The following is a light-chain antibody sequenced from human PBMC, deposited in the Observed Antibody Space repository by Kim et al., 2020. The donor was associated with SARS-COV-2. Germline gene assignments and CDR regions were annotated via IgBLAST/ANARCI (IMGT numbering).Light chain of an antibody. CDR1: QSISAW. J-gene: IGKJ3*01. CDR2: KTS. Sequence: DIQMTQSPSTLSASVGDRVTITCRASQSISAWLAWYQQKPGKAPKLLMYKTSRLESGVPLRFSGSGSGTEFTLTISSLQPDDFATYYCQQYNSDSTTFGPGTKVDIK. CDR3: QQYNSDSTT. V-gene: IGKV1-5*03.